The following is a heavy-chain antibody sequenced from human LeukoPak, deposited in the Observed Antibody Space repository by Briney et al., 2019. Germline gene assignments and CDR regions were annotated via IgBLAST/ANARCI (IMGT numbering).Heavy chain of an antibody. D-gene: IGHD3-9*01. CDR2: ISGSGGST. CDR1: GFIFSSYA. Sequence: GGSLRLSCAASGFIFSSYAMSWVRQAPGKGLEWVSTISGSGGSTYYADSVKGRFTISRDNSKNTVYLQMNSLRAEDTAVYYCAKRLSRGYFGKLIFDFWGQGALVTVSS. V-gene: IGHV3-23*01. CDR3: AKRLSRGYFGKLIFDF. J-gene: IGHJ4*02.